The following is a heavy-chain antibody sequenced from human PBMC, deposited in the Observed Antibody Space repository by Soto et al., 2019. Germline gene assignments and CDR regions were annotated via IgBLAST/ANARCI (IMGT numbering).Heavy chain of an antibody. Sequence: EVQLVESGGGLVQPGGSLRLSCAASGFTFSSYSMNWVRQAPGKGLEWVSYISSSSSTIYYADSVKGRFTISRENAKNPLYLQMNSLRAEDTAVYYCARDEMDYDFWSGYYMDVWGKGTTVTVSS. J-gene: IGHJ6*03. D-gene: IGHD3-3*01. CDR3: ARDEMDYDFWSGYYMDV. CDR2: ISSSSSTI. CDR1: GFTFSSYS. V-gene: IGHV3-48*01.